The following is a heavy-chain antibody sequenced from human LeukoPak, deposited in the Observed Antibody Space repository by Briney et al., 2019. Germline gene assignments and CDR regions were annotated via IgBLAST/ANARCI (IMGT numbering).Heavy chain of an antibody. CDR2: IYWDDDK. V-gene: IGHV2-5*02. CDR3: ARTDWLRGNWFDS. D-gene: IGHD5-12*01. Sequence: SGPTLVKPAQTLTLTCTFSEFSLSTSGVGVAWIRQPPGKAPEWLAVIYWDDDKRYSPSLKSRLTITKDTSKNQVVLTMINMDPVDTARYFCARTDWLRGNWFDSWGQGILVAVSS. CDR1: EFSLSTSGVG. J-gene: IGHJ5*01.